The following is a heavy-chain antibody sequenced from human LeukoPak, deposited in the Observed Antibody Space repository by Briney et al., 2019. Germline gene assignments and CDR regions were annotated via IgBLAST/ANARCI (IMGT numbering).Heavy chain of an antibody. CDR2: FVPEDGET. CDR1: GYTLTELS. Sequence: ASVKVSCKVSGYTLTELSMHWVRQAPGKGLEWMGGFVPEDGETIYAQKFQGRVTMTEDTSTDTAYMELSSLRSEDTAAYYCATEATMVRGAQPHYYYYHGMDVWGQGTTVTVSS. CDR3: ATEATMVRGAQPHYYYYHGMDV. D-gene: IGHD3-10*01. V-gene: IGHV1-24*01. J-gene: IGHJ6*02.